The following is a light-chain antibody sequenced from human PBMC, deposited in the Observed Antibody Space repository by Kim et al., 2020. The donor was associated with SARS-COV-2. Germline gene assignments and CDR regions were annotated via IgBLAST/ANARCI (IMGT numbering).Light chain of an antibody. CDR2: KAS. Sequence: SASVCDRVTITCRASQNIADWLAWYQRKPGKAPKLLIYKASNLESGVPSRFSGSGSGTEFTLTISSLQPDDFATYDCQQYQSYPYTFGQGTKLEI. J-gene: IGKJ2*01. CDR1: QNIADW. CDR3: QQYQSYPYT. V-gene: IGKV1-5*03.